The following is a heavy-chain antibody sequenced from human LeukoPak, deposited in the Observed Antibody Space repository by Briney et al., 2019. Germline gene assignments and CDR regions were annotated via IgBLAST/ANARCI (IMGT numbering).Heavy chain of an antibody. J-gene: IGHJ3*02. CDR3: ARDYYDSSGYYYHDAFDI. CDR2: IYYSGST. D-gene: IGHD3-22*01. V-gene: IGHV4-61*01. CDR1: GGSVSSGSYY. Sequence: SETLSLTCTVSGGSVSSGSYYWSWIRQPLGKGLEWIGYIYYSGSTNYNPSLKSRVTISLDTSKNQFSLKLSSVTAADTAVYYCARDYYDSSGYYYHDAFDIWGQGTMVTVSS.